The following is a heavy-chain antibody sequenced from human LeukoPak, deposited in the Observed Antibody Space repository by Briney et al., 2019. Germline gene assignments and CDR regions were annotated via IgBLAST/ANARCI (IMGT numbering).Heavy chain of an antibody. CDR1: GVSISSGSYY. J-gene: IGHJ3*02. CDR2: IYSSGNT. D-gene: IGHD2-2*01. CDR3: ARETYQPRAPFGI. Sequence: SETLSLTCTVSGVSISSGSYYWSWIRQPAGKGLEWIGRIYSSGNTNYNPSLKSRVTISVDTSKNQFSLKLNSVTAADTAVYYCARETYQPRAPFGIWGQGTMVTVSS. V-gene: IGHV4-61*02.